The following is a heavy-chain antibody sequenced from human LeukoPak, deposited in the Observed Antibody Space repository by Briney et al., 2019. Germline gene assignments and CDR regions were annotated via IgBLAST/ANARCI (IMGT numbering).Heavy chain of an antibody. V-gene: IGHV4-59*01. Sequence: PSETLSLTCTVSGASITTYYWSWIRQPPGKGLEYIGQIHSSGSVNYNPSLTSRVAMSLDASKNQFSLTVSSVTAADTAIYYCARDILDVGATHYFDYWGQGSLLTVSS. J-gene: IGHJ4*02. D-gene: IGHD1-26*01. CDR1: GASITTYY. CDR2: IHSSGSV. CDR3: ARDILDVGATHYFDY.